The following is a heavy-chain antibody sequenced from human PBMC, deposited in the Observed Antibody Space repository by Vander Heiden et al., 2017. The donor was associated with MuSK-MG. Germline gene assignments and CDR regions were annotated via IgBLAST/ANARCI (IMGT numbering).Heavy chain of an antibody. J-gene: IGHJ3*02. CDR2: IIPIFGTA. CDR3: ARDRSAYCGGDCYSRAFDI. V-gene: IGHV1-69*06. D-gene: IGHD2-21*01. CDR1: GGTFSSYA. Sequence: QVQLVQSGAEVKKPGSSVKVSCKASGGTFSSYAISWVRQAPGQGLEWMGGIIPIFGTANYAQKFQGRVTITADKSTSTAYMELSSLRSEDTAVYYCARDRSAYCGGDCYSRAFDIWGQGTMVTVSS.